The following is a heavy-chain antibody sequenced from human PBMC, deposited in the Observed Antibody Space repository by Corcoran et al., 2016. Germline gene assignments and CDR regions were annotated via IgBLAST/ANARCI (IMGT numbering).Heavy chain of an antibody. J-gene: IGHJ5*02. CDR3: ARARERGTDYFDP. CDR1: GGSVSSDSHF. D-gene: IGHD4-17*01. CDR2: ISYSEYT. Sequence: QVQLYESGPGLVKPSETLSLACTVSGGSVSSDSHFWSWLRQPPGKGLEWIGYISYSEYTNYNPSLKSRVTISVDTSKNQFSLRLSSVTAADTAVYYCARARERGTDYFDPWGQGTLVTVSS. V-gene: IGHV4-61*01.